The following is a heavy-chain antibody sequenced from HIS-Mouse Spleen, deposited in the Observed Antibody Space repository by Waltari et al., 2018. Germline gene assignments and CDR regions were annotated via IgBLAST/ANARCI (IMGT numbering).Heavy chain of an antibody. J-gene: IGHJ3*02. D-gene: IGHD6-13*01. V-gene: IGHV4-34*01. CDR3: AWGGQQLAHDAFDI. Sequence: QVQLQQWGAGLLKPSETLSLTCAVYGGSFSGYYWSWIRQPPGKGLEWIGEINHSGSTNYNPSLKSRVTISVDTSKNQFSLKLSSVTAADTAVYYCAWGGQQLAHDAFDIWGQGTMVTVSS. CDR1: GGSFSGYY. CDR2: INHSGST.